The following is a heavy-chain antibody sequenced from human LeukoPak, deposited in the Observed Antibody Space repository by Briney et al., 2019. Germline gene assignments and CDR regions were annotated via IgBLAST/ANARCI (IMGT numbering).Heavy chain of an antibody. V-gene: IGHV3-30*18. CDR3: AKVRIVGATPTNYFDY. J-gene: IGHJ4*02. CDR2: ISYDGSNK. D-gene: IGHD1-26*01. Sequence: GGSLRLSCAASGFTFSSYGMHWVRQAPGKGLEWVAVISYDGSNKYHADSVKGRFTISRDNSKNTLYLQMNSLRAEDTAVYYCAKVRIVGATPTNYFDYWGQGTLVTVSS. CDR1: GFTFSSYG.